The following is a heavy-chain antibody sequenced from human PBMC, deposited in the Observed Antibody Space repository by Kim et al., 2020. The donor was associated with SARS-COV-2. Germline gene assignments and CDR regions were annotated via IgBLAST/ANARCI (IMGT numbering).Heavy chain of an antibody. CDR3: AKVGQLWSIDY. CDR2: IYSGGSST. V-gene: IGHV3-23*03. J-gene: IGHJ4*02. Sequence: GGSLRLSCAASGFTFSSYAMSWVRQAPGKGLEWVSVIYSGGSSTYYADSVKGRFTISRDNSKNTLYLQMNSLRAEDTAVYYCAKVGQLWSIDYWGQGTLVTVSS. D-gene: IGHD5-18*01. CDR1: GFTFSSYA.